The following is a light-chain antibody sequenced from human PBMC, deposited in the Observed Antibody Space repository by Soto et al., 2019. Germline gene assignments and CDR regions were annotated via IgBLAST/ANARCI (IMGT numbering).Light chain of an antibody. CDR2: ATS. V-gene: IGKV1-39*01. J-gene: IGKJ3*01. CDR3: QQSYSTPFT. CDR1: QSISSY. Sequence: DIQMTQSPSSLSASVGDRVTITCRASQSISSYLNWYQQKPGKAPKFLIYATSSLQSGVPSRFSGSGSGTDFTLTISSLQPEDFATYYCQQSYSTPFTFGPGTNVDIK.